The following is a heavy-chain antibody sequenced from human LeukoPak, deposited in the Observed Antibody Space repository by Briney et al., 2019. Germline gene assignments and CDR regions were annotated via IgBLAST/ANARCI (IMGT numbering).Heavy chain of an antibody. CDR2: INPNSGGT. D-gene: IGHD6-13*01. Sequence: GASVKVSCKASGYTFTGYYMHWVRQAPGQGLEWMGWINPNSGGTNYAQKFQGWVTMTRDTSISTAYMELSRLRSDDTAVYYCARDRGGSSWFVAFDYWGQGTLVTVSS. J-gene: IGHJ4*02. CDR3: ARDRGGSSWFVAFDY. V-gene: IGHV1-2*04. CDR1: GYTFTGYY.